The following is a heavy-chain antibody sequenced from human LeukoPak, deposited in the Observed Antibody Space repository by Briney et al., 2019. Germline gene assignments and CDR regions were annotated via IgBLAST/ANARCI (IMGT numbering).Heavy chain of an antibody. Sequence: GGSLRLSCAASGFTFSHYWMTWLRQAQGKGVEWVANIKGDGSETYYVDSVKGRFSISRDNAKNSLYLQTNSLRVEATTVYYCARHKSDWLSTGAPMDVWGQGTTVTVSS. D-gene: IGHD3-9*01. V-gene: IGHV3-7*04. CDR1: GFTFSHYW. J-gene: IGHJ6*02. CDR3: ARHKSDWLSTGAPMDV. CDR2: IKGDGSET.